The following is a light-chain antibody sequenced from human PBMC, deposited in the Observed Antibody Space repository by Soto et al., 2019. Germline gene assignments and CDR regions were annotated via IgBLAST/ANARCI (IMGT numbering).Light chain of an antibody. CDR1: QSVSNN. J-gene: IGKJ1*01. CDR3: QHYNNWPPWT. CDR2: GAS. Sequence: EIVMTQSPATLSVSPGERATLSSRASQSVSNNLAWYQQKPGQAPSLLIYGASTRATGVPARFSGSGSGTEFTLTINSLQSEDFAVYYCQHYNNWPPWTFGQGTKVEIK. V-gene: IGKV3-15*01.